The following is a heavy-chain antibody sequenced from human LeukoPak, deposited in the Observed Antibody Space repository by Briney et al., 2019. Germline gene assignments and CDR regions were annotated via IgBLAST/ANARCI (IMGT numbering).Heavy chain of an antibody. D-gene: IGHD1-26*01. Sequence: SGGSLRLSCAASGFTFTSYSMHWVREAPWKGLESVSSISSSSSYIYYTDSVKGRFTISRDNAKNSLYLTMNSLRAEDTAVYYCARDRRWELLINYFDYWGQGTLVTVSS. CDR3: ARDRRWELLINYFDY. CDR2: ISSSSSYI. V-gene: IGHV3-21*01. CDR1: GFTFTSYS. J-gene: IGHJ4*02.